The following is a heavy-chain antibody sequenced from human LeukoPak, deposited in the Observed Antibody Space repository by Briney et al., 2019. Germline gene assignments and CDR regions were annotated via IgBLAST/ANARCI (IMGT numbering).Heavy chain of an antibody. V-gene: IGHV3-66*03. D-gene: IGHD1-26*01. J-gene: IGHJ4*02. Sequence: PGGSLRLSCAASGVTVSNNYISWVRKAPGKGLEWVSVMYSTGITQYGDSVRGRFTISRDNSKNTVYLQMNSLKPEDTAVYYCARDPGGGPTHGYWGQGTLVTVSS. CDR2: MYSTGIT. CDR3: ARDPGGGPTHGY. CDR1: GVTVSNNY.